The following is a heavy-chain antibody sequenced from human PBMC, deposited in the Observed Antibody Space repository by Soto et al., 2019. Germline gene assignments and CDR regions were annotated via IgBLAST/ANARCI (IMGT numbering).Heavy chain of an antibody. CDR2: ISYDGSNK. V-gene: IGHV3-30-3*01. J-gene: IGHJ4*02. CDR3: ARASGVYFDY. D-gene: IGHD7-27*01. Sequence: LRLSCAASGFTFSSYAMHWVRQAPGKGLEWVAVISYDGSNKYYADSVKGRFTISRDNSKNTLYLQMNSLRAEDTAMYYCARASGVYFDYWGQGTLVTVSS. CDR1: GFTFSSYA.